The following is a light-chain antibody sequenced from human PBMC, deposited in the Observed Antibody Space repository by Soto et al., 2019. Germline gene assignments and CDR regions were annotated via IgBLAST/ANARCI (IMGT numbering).Light chain of an antibody. CDR3: TSWDSSLSVVM. V-gene: IGLV1-51*01. CDR2: DNN. Sequence: QSVSTQPPSVSAAPGQKVTISCSGTSSSIGNNYVSWYQQFPGTAPKLLIYDNNKRHSGIPDRFSGSKSGTSATLGITGLQTGDEADYYCTSWDSSLSVVMFGGGTKLTVL. J-gene: IGLJ3*02. CDR1: SSSIGNNY.